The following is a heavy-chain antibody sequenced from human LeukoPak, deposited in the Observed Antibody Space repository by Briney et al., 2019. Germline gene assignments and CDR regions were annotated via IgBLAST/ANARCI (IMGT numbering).Heavy chain of an antibody. CDR3: ARDLRRGSSSWYVSGGDY. J-gene: IGHJ4*02. CDR2: ITAYNDNT. D-gene: IGHD6-13*01. CDR1: GYTFTRYG. Sequence: ASVKVSCKASGYTFTRYGISWVRQAPGQGLEWMGWITAYNDNTYYAQKLQGRVTMTTDTSTTTAYMELRSLRSDDTAVYYCARDLRRGSSSWYVSGGDYWGQGTLVTVAS. V-gene: IGHV1-18*01.